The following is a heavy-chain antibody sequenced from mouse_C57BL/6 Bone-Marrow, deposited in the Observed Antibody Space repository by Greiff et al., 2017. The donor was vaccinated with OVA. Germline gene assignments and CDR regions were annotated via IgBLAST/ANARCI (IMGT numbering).Heavy chain of an antibody. Sequence: QVQLQQSGAELARPGASVKLSCKASGYTFTSYGISWVKQRTGQGLEWIGEIYPRSGNTSYNEKFKGKATLTADKSSSTAYMELRSLTSGDSAVYFCARRGGNYPLAYWGQGTLVTVSA. CDR2: IYPRSGNT. V-gene: IGHV1-81*01. D-gene: IGHD2-1*01. CDR1: GYTFTSYG. J-gene: IGHJ3*01. CDR3: ARRGGNYPLAY.